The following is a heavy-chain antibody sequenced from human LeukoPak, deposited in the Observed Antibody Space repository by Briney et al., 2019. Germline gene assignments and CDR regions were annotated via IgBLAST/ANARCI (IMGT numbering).Heavy chain of an antibody. CDR2: IGGSVGGT. CDR1: GFTFSNYA. J-gene: IGHJ4*02. CDR3: ARRAGEYSHPYDY. Sequence: GGSLRLSCAASGFTFSNYAMSWVRQVPGKGLEWVSAIGGSVGGTYYADSVKGRFTISRDNSKMYLQMYSLRVEDTAVYYCARRAGEYSHPYDYWGQGTLVTVSS. D-gene: IGHD4-17*01. V-gene: IGHV3-23*01.